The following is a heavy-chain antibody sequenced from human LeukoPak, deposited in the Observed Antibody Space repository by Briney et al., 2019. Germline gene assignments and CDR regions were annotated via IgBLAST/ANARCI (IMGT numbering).Heavy chain of an antibody. Sequence: GGSLRLSCAASGFTFSSYGMHWVRQAPGKGLEWVAVIWYDGSNKYYADSVKGRFTISRDNSKNTLYLQMNSLRAEDTAVYYCATLAARFFSYYYYYMDVWGKGATVTVSS. CDR2: IWYDGSNK. CDR3: ATLAARFFSYYYYYMDV. J-gene: IGHJ6*03. V-gene: IGHV3-33*01. CDR1: GFTFSSYG. D-gene: IGHD6-6*01.